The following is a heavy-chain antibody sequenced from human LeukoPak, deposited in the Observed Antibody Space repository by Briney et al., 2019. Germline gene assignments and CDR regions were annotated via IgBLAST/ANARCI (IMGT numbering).Heavy chain of an antibody. V-gene: IGHV4-61*02. CDR2: IYTSGST. D-gene: IGHD3-16*01. Sequence: PSETLSLTXTVSGGSISSGSYYWSWIRQPAGKGLEWIGRIYTSGSTNYNPSLKSRVTISVDTSKNQFSLKLSSVTAADTAVYYCARDRRKGEAFDIWGQGTMVTVSS. CDR3: ARDRRKGEAFDI. CDR1: GGSISSGSYY. J-gene: IGHJ3*02.